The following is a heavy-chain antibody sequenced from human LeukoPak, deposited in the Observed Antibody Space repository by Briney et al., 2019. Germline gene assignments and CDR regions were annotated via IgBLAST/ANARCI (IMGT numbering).Heavy chain of an antibody. V-gene: IGHV1-2*02. J-gene: IGHJ4*02. CDR2: INPNSGDT. CDR1: GYTFTSYD. CDR3: ARVGQPTDFVVVPSARSDLGMFDY. Sequence: ASVKVSCKASGYTFTSYDINWVRQAPGQGLEWMGWINPNSGDTKSAQKFQGRVTLTRDTSISTAYMELTSLRADDTALYYCARVGQPTDFVVVPSARSDLGMFDYWGQGSLVTVSS. D-gene: IGHD2-2*01.